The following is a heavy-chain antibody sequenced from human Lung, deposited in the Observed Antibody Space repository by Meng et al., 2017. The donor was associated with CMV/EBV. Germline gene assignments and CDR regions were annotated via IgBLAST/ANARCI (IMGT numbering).Heavy chain of an antibody. CDR2: IIPFLDMT. J-gene: IGHJ3*02. D-gene: IGHD2-2*03. CDR3: ASGYCNGNSCHSAFDM. Sequence: SVKVSCKTTGGTFASHTISWVRQAPGQRLEWMGRIIPFLDMTNYAQMFQGRISITADRSTSTAYMELNSLKSEDTAIYYCASGYCNGNSCHSAFDMWGPGTXVTVSS. CDR1: GGTFASHT. V-gene: IGHV1-69*02.